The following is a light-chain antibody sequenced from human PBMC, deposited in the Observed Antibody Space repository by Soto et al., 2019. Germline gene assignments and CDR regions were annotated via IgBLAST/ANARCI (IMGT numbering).Light chain of an antibody. J-gene: IGKJ1*01. Sequence: DIVMTQSPATLSVSPGERATLSCRASQSVSSNLAWYQQKPGQAPRLLIYGASTRATGIPARSSGSGSGTEFTLTISSLQSEDFAVYYCHQYYSTPRTFGQGTKVDIK. CDR1: QSVSSN. CDR2: GAS. V-gene: IGKV3-15*01. CDR3: HQYYSTPRT.